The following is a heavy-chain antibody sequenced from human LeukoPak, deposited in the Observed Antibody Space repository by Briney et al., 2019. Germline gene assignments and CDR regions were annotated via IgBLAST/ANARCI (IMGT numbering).Heavy chain of an antibody. Sequence: PSETLSLTCAVYGGSFSGCYWSWIRQPPGKGLEWIGEINHSGSTNYNPSLKSRVAISVDTSKNQFSLKLSSVTAADTAVYYCARARIAARPEGFDYWGQGTLVTVSS. V-gene: IGHV4-34*01. CDR2: INHSGST. CDR3: ARARIAARPEGFDY. D-gene: IGHD6-6*01. CDR1: GGSFSGCY. J-gene: IGHJ4*02.